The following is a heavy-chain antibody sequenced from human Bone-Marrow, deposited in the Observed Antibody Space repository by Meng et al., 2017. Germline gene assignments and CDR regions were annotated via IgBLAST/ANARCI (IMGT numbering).Heavy chain of an antibody. J-gene: IGHJ5*02. Sequence: ASVKVSCKASGYTFTSYGISWVRQATGQGLEWTGWMNPNSGNTGYAQKFQGRVTITRNTSISTAYMELSSLRSEDTAVYYCARGHYYDTLGGWFDPWGQGTLVTVSS. CDR1: GYTFTSYG. V-gene: IGHV1-8*03. CDR2: MNPNSGNT. D-gene: IGHD3-22*01. CDR3: ARGHYYDTLGGWFDP.